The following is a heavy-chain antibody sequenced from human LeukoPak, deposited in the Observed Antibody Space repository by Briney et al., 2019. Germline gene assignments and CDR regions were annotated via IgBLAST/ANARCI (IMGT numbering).Heavy chain of an antibody. Sequence: ASVKVSCKASGYTFTGYYIHWVRQAPGQGLEWMGWINPNSGGTNYAQKFQGRVTMTRDTSISTAYMELSRLRSDDTAVYYCARGMGYFDWLLWDYWGQGTLVTVSS. CDR1: GYTFTGYY. CDR3: ARGMGYFDWLLWDY. CDR2: INPNSGGT. V-gene: IGHV1-2*02. J-gene: IGHJ4*02. D-gene: IGHD3-9*01.